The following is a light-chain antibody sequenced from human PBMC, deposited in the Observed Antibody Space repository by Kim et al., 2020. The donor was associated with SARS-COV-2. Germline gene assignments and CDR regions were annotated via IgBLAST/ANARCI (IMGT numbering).Light chain of an antibody. CDR1: NIGSKS. CDR3: QVWDSSSDHPV. J-gene: IGLJ3*02. V-gene: IGLV3-21*04. Sequence: APGKTARITCGGNNIGSKSVHWYQQKPGQAPVLVIYYDSDRPSGIPERFSGSNSGNTATLTISRVEAGDGADYYCQVWDSSSDHPVFGGGTKLTVL. CDR2: YDS.